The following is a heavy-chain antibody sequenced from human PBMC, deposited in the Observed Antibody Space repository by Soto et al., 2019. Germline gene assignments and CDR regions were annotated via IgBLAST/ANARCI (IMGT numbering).Heavy chain of an antibody. V-gene: IGHV1-18*01. CDR2: ISAHNGNT. CDR3: ARGRYGDY. D-gene: IGHD1-26*01. CDR1: GYTFTSYG. Sequence: QVHLVQSGAEVKKPGASVKVSCKGAGYTFTSYGITWVRQAPGQGLEWMGWISAHNGNTDYAQKLQGRVTVTRDTSTSTAYMELSSLRSDDTAVYYCARGRYGDYWGQGALVTVSS. J-gene: IGHJ4*02.